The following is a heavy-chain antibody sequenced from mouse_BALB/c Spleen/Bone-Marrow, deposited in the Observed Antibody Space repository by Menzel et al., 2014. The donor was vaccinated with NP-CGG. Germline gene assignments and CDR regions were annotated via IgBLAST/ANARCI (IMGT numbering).Heavy chain of an antibody. J-gene: IGHJ2*01. D-gene: IGHD2-4*01. CDR2: ISDGGSYT. V-gene: IGHV5-4*02. CDR3: ARVSYDYFDY. CDR1: GFTFSDYY. Sequence: EVKLVESGGGLVKPGGSLKLSCAASGFTFSDYYMYWVRQTPEKRLEWVATISDGGSYTYYPDSVKGRFTISRDNAKNNLYLQMSSLKSEDTAMYYCARVSYDYFDYWGQAATLTVSS.